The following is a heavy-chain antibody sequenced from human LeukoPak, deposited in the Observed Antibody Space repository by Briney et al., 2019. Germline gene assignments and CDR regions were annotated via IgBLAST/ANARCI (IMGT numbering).Heavy chain of an antibody. CDR2: INHSGST. CDR3: ARGGGSSGSNWFDP. Sequence: PSETLSLTCAVYGGSFSGYYWSWIRQPPGKGLEWIGEINHSGSTNYNPSLKSRVTISVDTSKNQFSLKLSSVTAADTAVYYCARGGGSSGSNWFDPWGQGTLVTVSS. D-gene: IGHD3-22*01. J-gene: IGHJ5*02. V-gene: IGHV4-34*01. CDR1: GGSFSGYY.